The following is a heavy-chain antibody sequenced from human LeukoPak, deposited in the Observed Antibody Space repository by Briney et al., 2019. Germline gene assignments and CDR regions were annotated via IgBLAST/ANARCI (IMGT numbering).Heavy chain of an antibody. CDR1: GFTFSSYA. Sequence: LRLSCAASGFTFSSYAMHWVRQAPGKGLEWVAVISYDGSNKYYADSVKGRFTISRDNSKNTLFLQMNSLRAEDTAPYYCAKSVAIYFYYGLDVWGQGTTVTVSS. J-gene: IGHJ6*02. V-gene: IGHV3-30*04. CDR2: ISYDGSNK. D-gene: IGHD3-3*01. CDR3: AKSVAIYFYYGLDV.